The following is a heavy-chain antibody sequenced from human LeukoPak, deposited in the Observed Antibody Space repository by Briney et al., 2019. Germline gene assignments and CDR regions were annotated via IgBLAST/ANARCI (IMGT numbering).Heavy chain of an antibody. CDR1: GFTFSSYG. J-gene: IGHJ4*02. V-gene: IGHV3-30*03. CDR2: ISYDGSNK. D-gene: IGHD3-3*01. Sequence: GRSLRLSCAASGFTFSSYGMHWVRQAPGKGLEWVAVISYDGSNKYYADSVKGRFTISRDNSKNRLFLQMNSLRAEDTAMYFCARVPETIFGVVNYFDYWGQGTLVTVSS. CDR3: ARVPETIFGVVNYFDY.